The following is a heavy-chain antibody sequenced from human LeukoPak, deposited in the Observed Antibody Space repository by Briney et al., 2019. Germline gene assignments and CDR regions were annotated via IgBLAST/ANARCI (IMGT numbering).Heavy chain of an antibody. J-gene: IGHJ6*03. D-gene: IGHD3-3*01. CDR1: GGSISSSSYY. CDR3: AREDRDFWSGYSYYYYMDV. Sequence: SETLSLTCTVSGGSISSSSYYWGWIRQPPGKGLEWIGSIYTSGSTNYNPSLKSRVTMSVDTSKNQFSLKLSSVTAADTAVYYCAREDRDFWSGYSYYYYMDVWGKGTTVTVSS. V-gene: IGHV4-39*07. CDR2: IYTSGST.